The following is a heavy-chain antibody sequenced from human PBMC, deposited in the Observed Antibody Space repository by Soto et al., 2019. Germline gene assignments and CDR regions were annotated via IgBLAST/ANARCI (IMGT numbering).Heavy chain of an antibody. V-gene: IGHV4-31*03. CDR2: IYHSGAK. CDR1: GESIDTAGYY. D-gene: IGHD2-21*01. Sequence: QVQLQESGPRLVRTSQTLSLTCTVSGESIDTAGYYWTWIRQRPGRGLEWLGFIYHSGAKYYSSSMKSRLSISIDRSQNQFSLKVTSVTAADTAVYFCSGGEYWGQGMLVTVSS. J-gene: IGHJ1*01. CDR3: SGGEY.